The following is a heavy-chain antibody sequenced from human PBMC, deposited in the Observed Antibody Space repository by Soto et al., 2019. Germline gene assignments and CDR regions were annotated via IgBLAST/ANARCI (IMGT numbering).Heavy chain of an antibody. CDR3: ARAGSSSPNYYYYMDV. J-gene: IGHJ6*03. Sequence: SETLSLTCTVSGGSISSGGYYWSWIRQHPGKGLEWIGYIYYSGSTYYNPSLKSRVTISVDTSKNQFSLKLSSVTAADTAVYYCARAGSSSPNYYYYMDVWGKGTTVTVSS. V-gene: IGHV4-31*03. CDR2: IYYSGST. CDR1: GGSISSGGYY. D-gene: IGHD6-13*01.